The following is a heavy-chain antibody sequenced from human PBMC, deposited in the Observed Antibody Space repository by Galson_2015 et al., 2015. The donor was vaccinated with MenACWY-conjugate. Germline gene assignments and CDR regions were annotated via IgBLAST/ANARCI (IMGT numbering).Heavy chain of an antibody. Sequence: SLRLSCAASGFTFRNSTMNWARQAPGKGLEWVASIDSSSSYIYYADSVKGSSTISRDNAKNSLILQMNSLRVEDTAVYYCVKSYGTPLRGDPWGKGPLVTFPP. V-gene: IGHV3-21*01. J-gene: IGHJ5*02. CDR1: GFTFRNST. CDR3: VKSYGTPLRGDP. CDR2: IDSSSSYI. D-gene: IGHD3-10*01.